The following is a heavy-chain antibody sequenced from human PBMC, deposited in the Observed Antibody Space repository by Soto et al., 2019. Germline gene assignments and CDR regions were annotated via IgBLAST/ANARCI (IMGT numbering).Heavy chain of an antibody. D-gene: IGHD2-15*01. Sequence: EVHLLESGGRLVQPGGSLRLSCAASGFTFSSYDLSWVRQAPGKGLVWVSHISNTGSRTNYADSGKGRFTISRDNSRSTISVEMNSPRADDTAIYYCVRVVLAATPGFDSWGQGTLVTVAS. CDR3: VRVVLAATPGFDS. CDR2: ISNTGSRT. CDR1: GFTFSSYD. V-gene: IGHV3-23*01. J-gene: IGHJ4*02.